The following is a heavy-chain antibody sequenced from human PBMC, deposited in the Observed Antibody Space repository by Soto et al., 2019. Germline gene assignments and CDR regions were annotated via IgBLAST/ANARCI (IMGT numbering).Heavy chain of an antibody. CDR1: GFTFTNCV. J-gene: IGHJ4*02. D-gene: IGHD6-13*01. Sequence: EVHLLESGGVLVQPGESLRLSCETSGFTFTNCVMTWVRQPPGKRLEWVSVITKNGHTDYADSVKGRFTISRDNSKNTVYLQMNSLRAEDTAIYYCAKGLLNGRWYAADWGQGTLVTVSS. V-gene: IGHV3-23*01. CDR3: AKGLLNGRWYAAD. CDR2: ITKNGHT.